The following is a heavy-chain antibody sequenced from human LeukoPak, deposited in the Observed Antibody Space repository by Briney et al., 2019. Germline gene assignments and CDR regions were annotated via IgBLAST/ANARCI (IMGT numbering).Heavy chain of an antibody. CDR3: ARGPLYCGGDCYFYGMDV. CDR1: GGSISSYY. V-gene: IGHV4-59*08. D-gene: IGHD2-21*01. CDR2: IYYSGST. J-gene: IGHJ6*02. Sequence: SETLSLTCTVSGGSISSYYWSWIRQPPGKGLEWFGYIYYSGSTNYNPSLKSRVTISVDTSKNQFSLKLSSVTAADTAVYYCARGPLYCGGDCYFYGMDVWGQGTTVTVSS.